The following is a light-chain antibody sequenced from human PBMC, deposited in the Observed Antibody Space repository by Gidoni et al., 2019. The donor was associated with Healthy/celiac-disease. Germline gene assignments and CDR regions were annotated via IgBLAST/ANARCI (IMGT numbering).Light chain of an antibody. CDR1: TGISSY. CDR2: AAS. J-gene: IGKJ4*01. Sequence: AIRITQSPSSLSASTGDSVTITCRASTGISSYLAWYQQKPGKAPKLLIYAASTLQSGVPSRFSGSGSGTDFTLTSSCLQSEDFATYYCQQYYSYPTFGGGTKVEIK. V-gene: IGKV1-8*01. CDR3: QQYYSYPT.